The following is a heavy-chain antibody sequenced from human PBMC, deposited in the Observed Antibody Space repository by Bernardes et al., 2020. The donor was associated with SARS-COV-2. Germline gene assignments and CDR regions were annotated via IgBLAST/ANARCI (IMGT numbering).Heavy chain of an antibody. J-gene: IGHJ6*02. V-gene: IGHV3-9*01. CDR2: ISWNSGSI. CDR3: AKEWSIAVAGYYYYYGMDV. CDR1: GFTFGDYA. D-gene: IGHD6-19*01. Sequence: SLILTCAASGFTFGDYAMHWVRQAPGKGLEWVSGISWNSGSIGYADSVKGRFTISRDNAKNSLYLQMNSLRAEDTALYYCAKEWSIAVAGYYYYYGMDVWGQGTTVTVSS.